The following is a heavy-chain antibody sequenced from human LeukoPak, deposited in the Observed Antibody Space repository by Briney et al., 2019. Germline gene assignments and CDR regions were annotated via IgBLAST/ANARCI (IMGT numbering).Heavy chain of an antibody. CDR2: INYIRTT. Sequence: PSETLSLTCTVSGGSISSYYWNWIRQPPGKGLEWIGYINYIRTTDYNPSLKSRVTISLDTSKNRFSLKLSSVTAADTAMYYCARSYSSSDHYYYYGMDVWGQGTTVTVSS. J-gene: IGHJ6*02. V-gene: IGHV4-59*08. D-gene: IGHD6-13*01. CDR3: ARSYSSSDHYYYYGMDV. CDR1: GGSISSYY.